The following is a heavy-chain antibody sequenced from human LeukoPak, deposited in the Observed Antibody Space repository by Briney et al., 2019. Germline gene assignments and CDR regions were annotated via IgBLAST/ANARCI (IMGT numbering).Heavy chain of an antibody. Sequence: SETLSLTCAVYGGSFSGYFWSWVRQPPGKGLEWIGEINQSGSTNSNPSLKSRVTISTDTSKNQFSVKLSSVTAADTAVYYCARSQNYYGSGDYWSQGTLVTVSS. CDR1: GGSFSGYF. CDR3: ARSQNYYGSGDY. CDR2: INQSGST. D-gene: IGHD3-10*01. V-gene: IGHV4-34*01. J-gene: IGHJ4*02.